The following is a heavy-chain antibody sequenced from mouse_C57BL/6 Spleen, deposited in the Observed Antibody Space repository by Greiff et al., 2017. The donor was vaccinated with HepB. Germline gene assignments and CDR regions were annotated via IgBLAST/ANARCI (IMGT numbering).Heavy chain of an antibody. Sequence: EVQLQQSGPELVKPGASVKIPCKASGYTFTDYNMDWVKQSHGKSLEWIGDINPNNGGTIYNQKFKGKATLTVDKSSSTAYMELRSLTSEDTAVYYCARKDYYGSSYGGSLWYFDVWGTGTTVTVSS. J-gene: IGHJ1*03. CDR1: GYTFTDYN. CDR2: INPNNGGT. V-gene: IGHV1-18*01. D-gene: IGHD1-1*01. CDR3: ARKDYYGSSYGGSLWYFDV.